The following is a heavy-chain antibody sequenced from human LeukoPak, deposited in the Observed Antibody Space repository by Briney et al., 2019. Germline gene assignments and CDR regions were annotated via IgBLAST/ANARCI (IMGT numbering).Heavy chain of an antibody. CDR3: ARGSWGVVVVAATDWFDP. V-gene: IGHV1-3*01. CDR1: GYTFTSYA. D-gene: IGHD2-15*01. Sequence: GASVKVSCKASGYTFTSYAMHWVRQAPGQRLEWMGWINAGNGNTKYSQKFQGRVTITRDTSASTAYMELSSLRSEDTAVYYCARGSWGVVVVAATDWFDPWGQGTLVTVSS. J-gene: IGHJ5*02. CDR2: INAGNGNT.